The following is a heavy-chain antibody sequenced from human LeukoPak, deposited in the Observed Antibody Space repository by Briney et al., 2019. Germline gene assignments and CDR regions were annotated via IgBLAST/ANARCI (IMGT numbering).Heavy chain of an antibody. Sequence: GGSLRLSCAASGFTFSSYAMSWVRQAPGKGLEWVSAISGSGGSTYYADSVKGRFTISSDNSKNTLYLQMNSLRAEDTAVYYCAKTTPFYCSSTSCHVGWFDPWGQGTLVTVSS. CDR1: GFTFSSYA. D-gene: IGHD2-2*01. J-gene: IGHJ5*02. CDR2: ISGSGGST. V-gene: IGHV3-23*01. CDR3: AKTTPFYCSSTSCHVGWFDP.